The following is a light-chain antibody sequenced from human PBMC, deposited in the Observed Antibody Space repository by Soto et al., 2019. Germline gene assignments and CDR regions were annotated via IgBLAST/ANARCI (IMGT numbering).Light chain of an antibody. V-gene: IGLV2-23*01. CDR1: SSDVGSYNF. J-gene: IGLJ3*02. CDR3: CSYAGSSTWV. Sequence: QSALTQPASVSGSPGQSITISCTGTSSDVGSYNFVSWYQQHPGKAPKLMIYEGSKRPSGVSNRFSGSKSGNTASLTISGLQAEDEADYHCCSYAGSSTWVFGGGTKLTVL. CDR2: EGS.